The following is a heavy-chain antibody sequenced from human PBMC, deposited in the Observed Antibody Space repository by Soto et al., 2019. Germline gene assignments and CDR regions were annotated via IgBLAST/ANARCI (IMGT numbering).Heavy chain of an antibody. D-gene: IGHD4-17*01. CDR3: ARTTMTFYYFDF. CDR2: IEPSGGSK. CDR1: RYTFTSDY. V-gene: IGHV1-46*01. J-gene: IGHJ4*02. Sequence: GASVKVSCKASRYTFTSDYMHWVRQAPGQGLEWMGVIEPSGGSKSYTQKFQGRITMTRDTSTSTVYMELSSLRSEDTAVYYCARTTMTFYYFDFWSQGTLVTVSS.